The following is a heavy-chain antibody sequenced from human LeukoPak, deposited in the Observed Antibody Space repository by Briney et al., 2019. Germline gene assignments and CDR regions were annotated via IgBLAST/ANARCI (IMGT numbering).Heavy chain of an antibody. CDR1: GFTFSSYG. V-gene: IGHV3-30*18. CDR2: ISYDGSNK. D-gene: IGHD6-13*01. J-gene: IGHJ6*02. CDR3: AKDYRPSLSSWPPEYYYGIDV. Sequence: HPGRSLRLSCAASGFTFSSYGMHWVRQAPGKGLEWVAVISYDGSNKYYADSVKGRFAISRDNPKNTLYLQMNSLRAEDTAVYYCAKDYRPSLSSWPPEYYYGIDVWGQGTTVTVSS.